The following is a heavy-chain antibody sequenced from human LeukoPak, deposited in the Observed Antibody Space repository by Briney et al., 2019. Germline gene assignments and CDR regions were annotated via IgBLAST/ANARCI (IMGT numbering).Heavy chain of an antibody. CDR3: ARLLSRYYYGSGSSGNWFDP. CDR1: GFTFSSYA. CDR2: ITGSGGST. D-gene: IGHD3-10*01. V-gene: IGHV3-23*01. J-gene: IGHJ5*02. Sequence: TGGSLRLSCAASGFTFSSYAINWVRQAPGKGLEWVSAITGSGGSTYYADSVKGRFTISRDNAKNSLYLQMNSLRAEDTAVYYCARLLSRYYYGSGSSGNWFDPWGQGTLVTVSS.